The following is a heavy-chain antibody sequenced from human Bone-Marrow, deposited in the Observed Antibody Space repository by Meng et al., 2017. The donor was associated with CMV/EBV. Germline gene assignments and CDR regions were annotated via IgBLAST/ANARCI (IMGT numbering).Heavy chain of an antibody. V-gene: IGHV1-8*01. D-gene: IGHD6-19*01. CDR2: MNTNSGNT. CDR3: ATGVADFEY. CDR1: GYTFTSYD. Sequence: QGELVQFGAEVEKPGVSVKVSCKASGYTFTSYDINAVRQAAGQGLEWMGWMNTNSGNTDYAQKFQGRVTMTRNISKSTAYMDLSSLRSEDTAVYYCATGVADFEYWGQGTLVTVSS. J-gene: IGHJ4*02.